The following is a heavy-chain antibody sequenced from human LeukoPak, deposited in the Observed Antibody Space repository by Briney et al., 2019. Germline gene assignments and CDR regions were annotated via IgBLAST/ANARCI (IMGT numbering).Heavy chain of an antibody. J-gene: IGHJ4*02. CDR2: ISGNGGST. CDR3: AKEGFDY. Sequence: GGSLRLSCAASGFTFSTFAMSWVRQAPGKGLEWVSSISGNGGSTSYADSARGRFTISRDNSKNTLYLQMNSLRAEDTAVYYCAKEGFDYWGQGTLVTVPS. CDR1: GFTFSTFA. V-gene: IGHV3-23*01.